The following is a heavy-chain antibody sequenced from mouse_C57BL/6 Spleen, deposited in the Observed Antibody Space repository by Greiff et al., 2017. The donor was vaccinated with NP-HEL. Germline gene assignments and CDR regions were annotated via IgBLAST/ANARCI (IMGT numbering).Heavy chain of an antibody. J-gene: IGHJ2*01. D-gene: IGHD1-1*01. Sequence: VQLQQSGPELVKPGDSVKISCKASGYSFTGYFMNWVMQSHGKSLEWIGRINPYNGDTFYNQKFKGKATLTVDKSSSTAHMELRSLTSEDSAVYYCARSGGSVGGFDYWGQGTTLTVSS. CDR2: INPYNGDT. CDR3: ARSGGSVGGFDY. CDR1: GYSFTGYF. V-gene: IGHV1-20*01.